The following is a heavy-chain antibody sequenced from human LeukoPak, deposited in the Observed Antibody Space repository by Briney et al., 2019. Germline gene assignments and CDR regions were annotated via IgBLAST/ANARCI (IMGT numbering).Heavy chain of an antibody. CDR1: GGSFSSYA. CDR3: ARGGCSGGSCYPYNWFDP. V-gene: IGHV1-69*05. Sequence: SVKVSFKAAGGSFSSYAISWVRQAPGQGLEWMGGIIPIFGTANYAQKFQGRVTITTDESTSTASMELSSLRSEDTAVYYCARGGCSGGSCYPYNWFDPWGQGTLVTVSS. CDR2: IIPIFGTA. J-gene: IGHJ5*02. D-gene: IGHD2-15*01.